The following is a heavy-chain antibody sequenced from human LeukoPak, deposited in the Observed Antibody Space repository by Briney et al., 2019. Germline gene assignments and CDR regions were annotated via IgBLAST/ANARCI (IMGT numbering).Heavy chain of an antibody. Sequence: GGSLRLSCAASGFTFSDYYMSWIRQAPGKGLEWVSYISSSGSTIYYADSVKGRFTISRDNAKNSLYLQMNSLRAEDTAVYYCARVHRITMVRGVIIPALDYWGQGTLVTVSS. CDR2: ISSSGSTI. CDR3: ARVHRITMVRGVIIPALDY. CDR1: GFTFSDYY. J-gene: IGHJ4*02. D-gene: IGHD3-10*01. V-gene: IGHV3-11*04.